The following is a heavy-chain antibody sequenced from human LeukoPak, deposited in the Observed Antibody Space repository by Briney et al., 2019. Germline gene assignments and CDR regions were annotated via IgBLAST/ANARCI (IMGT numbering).Heavy chain of an antibody. CDR1: GYTFTSYY. CDR3: ASGRGDSSGYYFGAGAFDI. CDR2: INPNSGGT. V-gene: IGHV1-2*02. J-gene: IGHJ3*02. D-gene: IGHD3-22*01. Sequence: ASVKVSCKASGYTFTSYYMHWVRQAPGQGLEWMGWINPNSGGTNYAQKFQGRVTMTRDTSISTAYMELSRLGSDDTAVYYCASGRGDSSGYYFGAGAFDIWGQGTMVTVSS.